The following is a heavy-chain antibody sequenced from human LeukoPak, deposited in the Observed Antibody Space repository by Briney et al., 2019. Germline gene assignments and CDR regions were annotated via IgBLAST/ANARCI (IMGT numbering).Heavy chain of an antibody. D-gene: IGHD5-12*01. Sequence: PGGSLRLSCAASGFTFSSYSMNWVRQAPGKGLEWVSYIGSSSTIYYADSVKGRFTISRDNAKNSLYLQMNSLRAEDTALYYCARGRYSGHDAPEDYWGQGTLVTVSS. CDR2: IGSSSTI. V-gene: IGHV3-48*01. J-gene: IGHJ4*02. CDR1: GFTFSSYS. CDR3: ARGRYSGHDAPEDY.